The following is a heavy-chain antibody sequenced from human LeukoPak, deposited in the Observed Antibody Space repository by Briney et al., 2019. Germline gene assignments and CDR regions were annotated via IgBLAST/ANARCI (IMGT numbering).Heavy chain of an antibody. CDR2: INPISGGT. J-gene: IGHJ5*02. D-gene: IGHD5-18*01. Sequence: GAPVKVSCKPAGFSFTDYFFHSLRQAPGQGVEWFGWINPISGGTRYAQKFQGGVTLTTDTSISTANMELSGLTSDDTAVYFCGRREEWGMSGNRPWFDPWGQGTLVTVSS. V-gene: IGHV1-2*02. CDR3: GRREEWGMSGNRPWFDP. CDR1: GFSFTDYF.